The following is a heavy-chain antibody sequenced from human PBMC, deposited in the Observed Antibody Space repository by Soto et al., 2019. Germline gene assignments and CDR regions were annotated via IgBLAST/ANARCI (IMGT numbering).Heavy chain of an antibody. CDR3: ARVGSSGWSPDY. J-gene: IGHJ4*02. V-gene: IGHV4-59*11. Sequence: QVQLQESGPGLVKPSETLSLTCSVSGGSISGHYWTWIRQSPGKGLAWIGYIFYSGRTNYNPSLKSRVTISVDTSKNQFSLKMSSVTAADTAVYYCARVGSSGWSPDYWGRGTLVTVSS. CDR2: IFYSGRT. CDR1: GGSISGHY. D-gene: IGHD6-19*01.